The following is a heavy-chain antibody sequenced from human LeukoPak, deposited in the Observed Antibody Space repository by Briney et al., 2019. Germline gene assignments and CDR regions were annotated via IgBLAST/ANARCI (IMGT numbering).Heavy chain of an antibody. V-gene: IGHV4-30-4*08. CDR3: ARVSSSWSRNWFDP. CDR2: IYYSGST. CDR1: GGSISSSSYY. Sequence: SETLSLTCTVSGGSISSSSYYWGWIRQPPGKGLEWIGYIYYSGSTYYNSSLKSRVAISVDTSKSQFSLKLTSVTAADTAVYYCARVSSSWSRNWFDPWGQGTLVTVSS. D-gene: IGHD6-13*01. J-gene: IGHJ5*02.